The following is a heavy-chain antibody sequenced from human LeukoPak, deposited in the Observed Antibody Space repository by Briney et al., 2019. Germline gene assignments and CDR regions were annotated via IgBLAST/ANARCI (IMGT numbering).Heavy chain of an antibody. CDR1: GYTFTSYG. Sequence: ASVKVSCKASGYTFTSYGISWVRQAPGQGLEWMGWISAYNGNTNYAQKLQGRVTMTTDTSTSTAYMELRSLRSDDTAVYYCAEDFWSGYHNWFDPWGQGTLVTVSS. CDR2: ISAYNGNT. J-gene: IGHJ5*02. V-gene: IGHV1-18*01. CDR3: AEDFWSGYHNWFDP. D-gene: IGHD3-3*01.